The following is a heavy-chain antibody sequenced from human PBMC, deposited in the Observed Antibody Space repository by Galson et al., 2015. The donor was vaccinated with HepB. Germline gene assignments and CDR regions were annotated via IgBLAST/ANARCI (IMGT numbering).Heavy chain of an antibody. CDR3: AKIGYSSSSLDY. V-gene: IGHV3-7*03. Sequence: SLRLSCAASGFIFSDYWMTWVRQAPGQGLEWVANINQDGSIIYYVDSVKGRFTISRDNAMNSVYVQMNSLRAEDTAVYYCAKIGYSSSSLDYWGQGTLVTVSS. CDR2: INQDGSII. D-gene: IGHD6-13*01. CDR1: GFIFSDYW. J-gene: IGHJ4*02.